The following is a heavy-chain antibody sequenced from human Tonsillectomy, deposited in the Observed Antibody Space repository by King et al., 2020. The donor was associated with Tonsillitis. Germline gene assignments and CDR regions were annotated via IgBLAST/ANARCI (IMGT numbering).Heavy chain of an antibody. D-gene: IGHD3-10*01. V-gene: IGHV3-23*03. CDR3: AKDMGEWFGEGTWDY. Sequence: VQLVESGGGLVQPGGSLRLSCAASGFTFSSYAMSWVRQAPGKGLEWVSVVHSGGSSTYYADSVKGRFTISGDNSKNTLYLQMNSLRAEDTAVYYCAKDMGEWFGEGTWDYWGQGTLVTVSS. J-gene: IGHJ4*02. CDR1: GFTFSSYA. CDR2: VHSGGSST.